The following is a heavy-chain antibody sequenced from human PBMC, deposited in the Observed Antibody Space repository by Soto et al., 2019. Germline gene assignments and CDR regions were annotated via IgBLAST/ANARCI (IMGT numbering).Heavy chain of an antibody. CDR1: GGSISSYY. J-gene: IGHJ5*02. CDR3: ARRRSLSGYDFSWFDP. D-gene: IGHD5-12*01. V-gene: IGHV4-59*01. CDR2: IYYSGST. Sequence: SETLSLTCTVSGGSISSYYWSWIRQPPGKGLEWIGYIYYSGSTNYNPSLKSRVTISVDTSKNQFSLKLSSVTAADTAVYYCARRRSLSGYDFSWFDPWGQGTLVTVSS.